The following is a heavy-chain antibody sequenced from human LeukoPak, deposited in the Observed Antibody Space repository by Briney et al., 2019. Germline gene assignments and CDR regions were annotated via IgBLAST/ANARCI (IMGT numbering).Heavy chain of an antibody. Sequence: HPGGSLRLSCAASGFTASDHYMDWVRQTPGKGLERVGRSRNKANSYSTDFAATVKGRFTISRVESKNSLFLQMNSLKTEDTAVYYCVRVQGGGAFDIWGQGTMVTVSS. CDR3: VRVQGGGAFDI. CDR1: GFTASDHY. J-gene: IGHJ3*02. CDR2: SRNKANSYST. D-gene: IGHD3-16*01. V-gene: IGHV3-72*01.